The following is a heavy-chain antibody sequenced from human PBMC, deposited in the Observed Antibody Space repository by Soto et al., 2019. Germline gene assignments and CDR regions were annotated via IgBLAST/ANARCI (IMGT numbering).Heavy chain of an antibody. Sequence: QVQLLQSGAEVKKPGASVKVSCKASGYTFTSYGISWVRQAPGQGLEWMGWISANNGNTNYAPKLQGRVTLTTATAKSPAYMELRSLRSDYTAVYYRARDRGSYALDFLGQGTLGNLSP. CDR2: ISANNGNT. D-gene: IGHD1-26*01. V-gene: IGHV1-18*01. J-gene: IGHJ4*02. CDR3: ARDRGSYALDF. CDR1: GYTFTSYG.